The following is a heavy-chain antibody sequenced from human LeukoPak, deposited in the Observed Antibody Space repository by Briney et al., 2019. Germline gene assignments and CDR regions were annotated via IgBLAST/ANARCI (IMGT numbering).Heavy chain of an antibody. V-gene: IGHV1-46*01. CDR1: GYMFSTYY. Sequence: ASVKVSCKASGYMFSTYYIHWVRQAPGQGLEWMGIINPTSGSAIYGQKFQGRVTMTRDMSTTTVYMDLTGLTYEDTAVYYCARLVGATRAGAFDVWCQGTKVTVSS. D-gene: IGHD1-26*01. CDR3: ARLVGATRAGAFDV. J-gene: IGHJ3*01. CDR2: INPTSGSA.